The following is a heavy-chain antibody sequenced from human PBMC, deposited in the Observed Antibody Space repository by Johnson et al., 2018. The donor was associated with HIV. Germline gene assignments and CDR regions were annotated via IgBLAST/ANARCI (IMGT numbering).Heavy chain of an antibody. J-gene: IGHJ3*01. CDR1: GLTVSNLY. D-gene: IGHD3-3*01. CDR3: AREAYYARAFDL. CDR2: IYSGGNT. Sequence: VHLVESGGGLMTPVGSLRLSCSASGLTVSNLYMSWVPQAPGKGLVWVSVIYSGGNTYYADSVKGRFTLSRDTSKNTVILQMNSLRAEDTAVYYCAREAYYARAFDLWGQGTMVTVSS. V-gene: IGHV3-53*01.